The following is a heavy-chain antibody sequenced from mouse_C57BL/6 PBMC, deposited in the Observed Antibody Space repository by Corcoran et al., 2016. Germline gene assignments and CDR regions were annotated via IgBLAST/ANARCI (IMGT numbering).Heavy chain of an antibody. Sequence: EVELLQSGGGLVQPGGSLKLSCAASGIDFSRYWMSWVRRAPGKGLEWIGDVNPDSSTINYAPSLKDKFIISRDNAKNTLFLQMSKVSSEDTALYYCSRRNIYWYVDVWGTGTTVTVSS. CDR3: SRRNIYWYVDV. V-gene: IGHV4-1*01. CDR2: VNPDSSTI. J-gene: IGHJ1*03. CDR1: GIDFSRYW.